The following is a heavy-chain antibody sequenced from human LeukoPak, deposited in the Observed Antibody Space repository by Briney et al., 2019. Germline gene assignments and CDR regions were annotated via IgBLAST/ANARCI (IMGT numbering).Heavy chain of an antibody. Sequence: ASVKVSCKASVYTFTGYYMHWVRQAPGQGLEWMGWINPNSGGTNYAQKFQGRVTMTRDTSISTAYMELSRLRSDATAVYYCARVGVGATGPYFGYWGQGTLVTVSS. CDR1: VYTFTGYY. V-gene: IGHV1-2*02. D-gene: IGHD1-26*01. CDR2: INPNSGGT. CDR3: ARVGVGATGPYFGY. J-gene: IGHJ4*02.